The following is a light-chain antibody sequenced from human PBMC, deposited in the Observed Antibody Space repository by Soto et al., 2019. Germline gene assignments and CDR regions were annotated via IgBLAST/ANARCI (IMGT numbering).Light chain of an antibody. CDR3: CSYAVTFYV. V-gene: IGLV2-11*01. CDR2: DVT. Sequence: QSALTQPRSVTVSPVPSVTISCTGPSIDVGGSNYVSGYQPHPGKATKLMIYDVTERPSGVTDRFSGSKSGNTASLIISGLQAEDEADYYCCSYAVTFYVVGTGPKVTVL. CDR1: SIDVGGSNY. J-gene: IGLJ1*01.